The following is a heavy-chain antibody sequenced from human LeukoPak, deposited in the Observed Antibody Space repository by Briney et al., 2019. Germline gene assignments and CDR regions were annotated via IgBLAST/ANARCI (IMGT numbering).Heavy chain of an antibody. V-gene: IGHV3-49*04. CDR1: GFTFSSYA. CDR3: TRVKDYVWGSYRFYFDY. D-gene: IGHD3-16*02. CDR2: IRSKAYGGTT. Sequence: GGSLRLSCAASGFTFSSYAMSWVRQAPGKGLEWVGFIRSKAYGGTTEYAASVKGRFTISRDDSKSIAYLQMNSLKTEDTAVYYCTRVKDYVWGSYRFYFDYWGQGTLVTVSS. J-gene: IGHJ4*02.